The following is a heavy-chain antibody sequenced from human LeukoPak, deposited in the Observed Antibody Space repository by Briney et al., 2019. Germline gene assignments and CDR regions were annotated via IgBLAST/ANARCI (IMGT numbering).Heavy chain of an antibody. V-gene: IGHV4-28*06. Sequence: MASDTLSLTCAVSGYSISSSNWWGWIRQPPGKGLEWIGYIYYSGSTNYNPSLKSRVTMSVDTSKNQFSLKLSSVTALDTAVYYCARLTTDGYFDYWGQGTLVTVSS. CDR3: ARLTTDGYFDY. D-gene: IGHD4-11*01. CDR2: IYYSGST. CDR1: GYSISSSNW. J-gene: IGHJ4*02.